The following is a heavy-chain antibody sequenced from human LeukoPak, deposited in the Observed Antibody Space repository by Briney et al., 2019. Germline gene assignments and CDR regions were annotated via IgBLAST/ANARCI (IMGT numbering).Heavy chain of an antibody. CDR1: GYTFTNYG. J-gene: IGHJ4*02. CDR2: ISVYNGYT. V-gene: IGHV1-18*01. D-gene: IGHD6-13*01. Sequence: ASVKVSCRASGYTFTNYGISWVRQAPGQGLEWMGWISVYNGYTEYAQKLQGRVTMTTDTSTSTAYMELRSLRSDDTAVYYCAKNGSSYCDNWGQGTLVTVSS. CDR3: AKNGSSYCDN.